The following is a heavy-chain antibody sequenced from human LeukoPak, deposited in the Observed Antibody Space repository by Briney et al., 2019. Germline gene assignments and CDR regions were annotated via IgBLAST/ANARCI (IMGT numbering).Heavy chain of an antibody. CDR2: IKQDGSEK. J-gene: IGHJ4*02. CDR1: GFTFSSYW. V-gene: IGHV3-7*01. Sequence: GGSLRLSCAASGFTFSSYWMSWVRQAPGKGLEWVANIKQDGSEKYYVDSVKGRFTISRDNAKNSLYLQMNSLRAEDTAVYYCARAASAKDPYYFDYWGQGTLVTVPS. CDR3: ARAASAKDPYYFDY. D-gene: IGHD3-3*01.